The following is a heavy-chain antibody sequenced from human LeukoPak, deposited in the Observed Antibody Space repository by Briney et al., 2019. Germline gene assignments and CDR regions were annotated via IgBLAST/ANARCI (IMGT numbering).Heavy chain of an antibody. CDR1: GFTFSSYS. D-gene: IGHD1/OR15-1a*01. CDR3: ARGLETTPGYYYYYYMDV. Sequence: GGFLRLSCAASGFTFSSYSMKSVRQAPGKGLEWVSYADSVKGRFTISRDNAKNSLYLQMSSMRAEDTAIYYCARGLETTPGYYYYYYMDVWGKGTTVTVSS. J-gene: IGHJ6*03. V-gene: IGHV3-21*01.